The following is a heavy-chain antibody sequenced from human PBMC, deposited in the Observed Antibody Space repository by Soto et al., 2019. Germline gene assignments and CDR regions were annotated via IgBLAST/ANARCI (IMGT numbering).Heavy chain of an antibody. Sequence: EVQLVESGGGLVQPGGSLRLSYAASGFTFSDHYMDWVRQAPGKGLEWVGRTRNKANSYTTEYAASVKGRFTISRDDSKNSLYLQMNSLKTDDTAVYYCVRVRGGGTYHFDYWGQGTLVTVSS. D-gene: IGHD3-10*01. CDR1: GFTFSDHY. CDR3: VRVRGGGTYHFDY. CDR2: TRNKANSYTT. J-gene: IGHJ4*02. V-gene: IGHV3-72*01.